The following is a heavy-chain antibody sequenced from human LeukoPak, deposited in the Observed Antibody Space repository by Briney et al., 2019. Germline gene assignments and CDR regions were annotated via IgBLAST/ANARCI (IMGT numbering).Heavy chain of an antibody. J-gene: IGHJ5*02. V-gene: IGHV4-59*01. CDR2: IYYSGST. CDR3: TLNNWYENGFDP. D-gene: IGHD1-1*01. Sequence: SETLSLTCTVSGGSISSYYWSWIRQPPGKGLEWIGYIYYSGSTNYNPSLKSRVTISVDTSKNQFSLKLSSVTAADTAVYYCTLNNWYENGFDPWGQGTLVTVSS. CDR1: GGSISSYY.